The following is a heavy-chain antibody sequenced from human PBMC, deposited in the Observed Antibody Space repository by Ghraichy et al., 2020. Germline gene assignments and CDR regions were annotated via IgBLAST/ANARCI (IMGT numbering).Heavy chain of an antibody. D-gene: IGHD3-22*01. CDR3: VREGKHDYDTSAHGAFDV. Sequence: GGSLRLSCKTSGYTFSDYYIHWVRQAPGQGLEWMGWINPKSGGTAYGQKFQGRVTTTRDRSITTVYMELTSLRSDDTAVYYCVREGKHDYDTSAHGAFDVWGQGTMVTVSS. CDR1: GYTFSDYY. J-gene: IGHJ3*01. V-gene: IGHV1-2*02. CDR2: INPKSGGT.